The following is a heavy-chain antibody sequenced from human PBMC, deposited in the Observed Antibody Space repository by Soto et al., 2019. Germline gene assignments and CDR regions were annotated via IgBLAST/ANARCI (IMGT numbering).Heavy chain of an antibody. V-gene: IGHV4-34*01. D-gene: IGHD2-8*02. Sequence: QVQLQQWGAGLLKPSETLSLTCAVYGGSFSGYYWTWIRQPPATGLEWIAEINHSGSTNSNPSLKSRVTISVDTATNQFSLKLTPVTGADTAVYYCARDKITGVFEYWGQGTLVTVSS. CDR3: ARDKITGVFEY. J-gene: IGHJ4*02. CDR1: GGSFSGYY. CDR2: INHSGST.